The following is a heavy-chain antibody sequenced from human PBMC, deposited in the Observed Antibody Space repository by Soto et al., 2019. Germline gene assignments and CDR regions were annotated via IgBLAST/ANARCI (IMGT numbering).Heavy chain of an antibody. Sequence: GGSLRLSCAASGFTFSSYSMNWVRQAPGKGLEWVSYISSSSSTIYYADSVKGRLTISRDNAKNSLYLQMNSLRDEDTAVYYCARKFVGDSSGWYYFQHWGQGTLVTVSS. J-gene: IGHJ1*01. CDR3: ARKFVGDSSGWYYFQH. D-gene: IGHD6-19*01. V-gene: IGHV3-48*02. CDR1: GFTFSSYS. CDR2: ISSSSSTI.